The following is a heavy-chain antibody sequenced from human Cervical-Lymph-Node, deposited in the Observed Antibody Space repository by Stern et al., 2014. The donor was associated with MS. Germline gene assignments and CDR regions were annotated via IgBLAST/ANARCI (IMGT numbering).Heavy chain of an antibody. Sequence: EVQLLESGGGLVQTGGSLRLSCAASGVTFNNYAMTWVRQAPGKGLEWVSSIFGTGGGTYCADSVKGRFAISRDSSRSTLSLQLTRVTAEDTAVYYCAKGTGNYWYFDFWGRGTLVTVSS. J-gene: IGHJ2*01. D-gene: IGHD1-14*01. CDR3: AKGTGNYWYFDF. CDR1: GVTFNNYA. CDR2: IFGTGGGT. V-gene: IGHV3-23*01.